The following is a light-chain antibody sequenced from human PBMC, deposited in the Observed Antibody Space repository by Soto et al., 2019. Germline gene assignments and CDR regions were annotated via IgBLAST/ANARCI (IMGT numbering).Light chain of an antibody. CDR3: QQYGSSPQT. CDR1: QSVGDTY. J-gene: IGKJ4*01. V-gene: IGKV3-20*01. CDR2: GAS. Sequence: EIVLTQSPGTLSLSPGERATLSCRASQSVGDTYLAWYQQKPGQAPRLLIYGASSRATGIPDRFSGSGSGTDFTLTISRLEPEDFAVYYCQQYGSSPQTFGGGTKVEIK.